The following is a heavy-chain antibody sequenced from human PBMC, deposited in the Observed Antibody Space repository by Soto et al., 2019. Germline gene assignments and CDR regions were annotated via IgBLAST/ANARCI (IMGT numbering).Heavy chain of an antibody. CDR3: AKNHHASGDYYGPDF. Sequence: QVQLVESGGGVVQPGRSLRLSCAVSGFTFSSYAMHWVRQAPGKGLEWVAIMSSDGSNEYYADSVKGRFTIFRDNSKNTLYLQINSLRTEDTAVYYCAKNHHASGDYYGPDFWGQGTTVTVSS. V-gene: IGHV3-30*18. CDR1: GFTFSSYA. D-gene: IGHD1-26*01. CDR2: MSSDGSNE. J-gene: IGHJ6*02.